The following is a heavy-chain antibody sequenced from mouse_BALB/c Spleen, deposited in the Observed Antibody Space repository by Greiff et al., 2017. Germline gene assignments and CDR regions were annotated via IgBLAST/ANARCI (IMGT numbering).Heavy chain of an antibody. CDR1: GFSLTSYG. V-gene: IGHV2-2*02. CDR2: IWSGGST. D-gene: IGHD4-1*01. Sequence: QVQLKESGPGLVQPSQSLSITCTVSGFSLTSYGVHWVRQSPGKGLEWLGVIWSGGSTDYNAAFISRLSISKDNSKSQVFFKMNSLQANDTAIYYCARKLGGGYYAMDYWGQGTSVTVSS. J-gene: IGHJ4*01. CDR3: ARKLGGGYYAMDY.